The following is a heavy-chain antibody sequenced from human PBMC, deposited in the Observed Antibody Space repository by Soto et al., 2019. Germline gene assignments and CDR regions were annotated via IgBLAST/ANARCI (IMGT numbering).Heavy chain of an antibody. CDR2: INNDGSST. CDR1: GFTFSSYW. CDR3: AKGSGAQSGLLDY. Sequence: EVQLVESGGGLVQTGGSLRLSCAASGFTFSSYWMHWVRQAPGKGLVWVSRINNDGSSTTYADSVKGRFTISRDNAKITLYLQMNSLRNEDRAVYYCAKGSGAQSGLLDYWGQGTLVTVSS. D-gene: IGHD6-25*01. J-gene: IGHJ4*02. V-gene: IGHV3-74*01.